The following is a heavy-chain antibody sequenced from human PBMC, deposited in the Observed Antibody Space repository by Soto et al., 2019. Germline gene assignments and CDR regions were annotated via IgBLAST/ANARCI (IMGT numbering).Heavy chain of an antibody. J-gene: IGHJ3*02. CDR3: TRGYCSVGSCAFDI. D-gene: IGHD2-15*01. V-gene: IGHV3-9*01. CDR2: ITWNGVNT. CDR1: GFTFDDYA. Sequence: EEQLVESGGALVQPGRSLRLSCAASGFTFDDYAMHWVRQVPGKGLEWVSFITWNGVNTAYADSIRGRFTFSRDNAKTSLYLQMNSLSAEDTAFYYCTRGYCSVGSCAFDIWGQGTMVAVSS.